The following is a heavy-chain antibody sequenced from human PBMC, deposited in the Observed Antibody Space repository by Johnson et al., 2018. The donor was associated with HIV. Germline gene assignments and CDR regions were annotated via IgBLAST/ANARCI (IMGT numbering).Heavy chain of an antibody. CDR3: VKEAITMEVDI. D-gene: IGHD3-10*01. Sequence: VQLVESGGGVVRPGGSLRLSCAASGFNFDIYDMDWVRQAPGKGLEWVSGITWNSGSTRYADSVKGRFTISRDNSKNTLYLQMDSLRADETAVYYCVKEAITMEVDIWGQGTTVTVSS. V-gene: IGHV3-20*04. J-gene: IGHJ3*02. CDR1: GFNFDIYD. CDR2: ITWNSGST.